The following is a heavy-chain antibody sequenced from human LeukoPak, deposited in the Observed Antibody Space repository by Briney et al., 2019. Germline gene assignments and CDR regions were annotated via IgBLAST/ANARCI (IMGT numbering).Heavy chain of an antibody. CDR2: IKPNSGGT. CDR1: GYTFTGYY. V-gene: IGHV1-2*02. CDR3: ARLEGLNQRPHWYFDL. D-gene: IGHD1-14*01. J-gene: IGHJ2*01. Sequence: ASVKVSCKASGYTFTGYYMHWVRQAPGQGLEWMGWIKPNSGGTNYAQKFQGRVTMTRDTSISTAYMELSRLISDDTAVYFCARLEGLNQRPHWYFDLWGRGTLVTVSS.